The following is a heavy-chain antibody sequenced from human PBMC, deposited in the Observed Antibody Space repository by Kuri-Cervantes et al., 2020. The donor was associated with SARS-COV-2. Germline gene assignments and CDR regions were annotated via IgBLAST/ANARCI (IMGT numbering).Heavy chain of an antibody. CDR3: ARDGIITISYYYYYGMDV. D-gene: IGHD3-9*01. Sequence: GGSPRLSCATSGFTFSSYSMNWVRQAPGKGLEWVSYISSSSSTIYYADSVKGRFTISRDNAKNSLYLQMNSLRDEDTAVYYCARDGIITISYYYYYGMDVWGQGTTVTVSS. V-gene: IGHV3-48*02. CDR1: GFTFSSYS. CDR2: ISSSSSTI. J-gene: IGHJ6*02.